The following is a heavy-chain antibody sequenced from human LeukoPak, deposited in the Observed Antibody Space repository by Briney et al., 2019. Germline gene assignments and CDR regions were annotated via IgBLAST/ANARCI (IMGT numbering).Heavy chain of an antibody. CDR3: AGRLWRRDGYNLSAFDI. V-gene: IGHV4-59*01. D-gene: IGHD5-24*01. Sequence: SETLSLTCTVSGGSISSYYRSWIRQPPGKGLEWIGYIYYSGSTNYNPSLKSRVTISVDTSKNQFSLKLSSVTAADTAVYYCAGRLWRRDGYNLSAFDIWGQGTMVTVSS. CDR2: IYYSGST. CDR1: GGSISSYY. J-gene: IGHJ3*02.